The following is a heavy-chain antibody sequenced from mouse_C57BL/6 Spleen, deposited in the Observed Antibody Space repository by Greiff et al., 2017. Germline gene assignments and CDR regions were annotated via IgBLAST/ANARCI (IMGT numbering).Heavy chain of an antibody. D-gene: IGHD2-4*01. Sequence: EVKLMESEGGLVQPGSSMKLSCTASGFTFSDYYMAWVRQVPEKGLEWVANINYDGSSTYYLDSLKSRFIISRDNAKNILYLQMSSLKYEDTATYYCARVYYDYDGRVYYAMDYWGQGTSVTVSS. J-gene: IGHJ4*01. CDR2: INYDGSST. CDR3: ARVYYDYDGRVYYAMDY. CDR1: GFTFSDYY. V-gene: IGHV5-16*01.